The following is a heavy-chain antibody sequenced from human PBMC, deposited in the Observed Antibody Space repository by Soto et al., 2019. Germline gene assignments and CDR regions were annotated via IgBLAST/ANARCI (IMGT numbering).Heavy chain of an antibody. CDR2: ISDSGVT. J-gene: IGHJ3*02. V-gene: IGHV4-59*01. Sequence: QVQLQESGPRLVKSSETLSLVCSVSGDSIIRSFWGWIRQSPGKGLEYIGYISDSGVTDYDPSLKSRVIISVDTSNKQFSLELPAVTAAATAMYYCARGAGSSSGPDSVDIWGQGTMVTVSS. D-gene: IGHD6-6*01. CDR3: ARGAGSSSGPDSVDI. CDR1: GDSIIRSF.